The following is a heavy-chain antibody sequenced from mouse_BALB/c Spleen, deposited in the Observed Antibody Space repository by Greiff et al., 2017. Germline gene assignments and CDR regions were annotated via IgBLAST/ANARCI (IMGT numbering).Heavy chain of an antibody. CDR2: IYPGNSDT. CDR1: GYTFTSYW. CDR3: TKLELTGDYFDY. Sequence: EVQLQQSGTVLARPGASVKMSCKASGYTFTSYWMHWVKQRPGQGLEWIGAIYPGNSDTSYNQKFKGKAKLTAVTSTSTAYMELSSLTNEDSAVYYCTKLELTGDYFDYWGQGTTLTVSS. J-gene: IGHJ2*01. V-gene: IGHV1-5*01. D-gene: IGHD4-1*01.